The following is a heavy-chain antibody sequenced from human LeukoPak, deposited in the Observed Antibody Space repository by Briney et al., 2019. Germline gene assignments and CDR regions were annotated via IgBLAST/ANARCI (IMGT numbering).Heavy chain of an antibody. CDR3: ARAYSSSWYTPVYYYYMDV. D-gene: IGHD6-13*01. Sequence: GASVKVSCKASGYTFTSYDINWVRQATGQGLEWMGWMNSNSGNTGYAQKFQGRVTITRNTSISTAYMELSSLRSEDAAVYYCARAYSSSWYTPVYYYYMDVRGQGTTVTAFS. CDR2: MNSNSGNT. J-gene: IGHJ6*03. CDR1: GYTFTSYD. V-gene: IGHV1-8*03.